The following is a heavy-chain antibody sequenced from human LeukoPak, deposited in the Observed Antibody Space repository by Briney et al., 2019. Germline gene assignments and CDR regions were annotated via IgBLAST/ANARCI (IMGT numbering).Heavy chain of an antibody. Sequence: PGRCLRLSCATSGFTFSGSAIHWVRQASGKGLEWVGRIRSKANSYATTDVASVRGRFSISRDDSKNTAYLQMNSLKTEDTAVYYCTRPSYDSSVSGVVYWGQGTLVTVSS. CDR2: IRSKANSYAT. CDR3: TRPSYDSSVSGVVY. CDR1: GFTFSGSA. D-gene: IGHD3-22*01. J-gene: IGHJ4*02. V-gene: IGHV3-73*01.